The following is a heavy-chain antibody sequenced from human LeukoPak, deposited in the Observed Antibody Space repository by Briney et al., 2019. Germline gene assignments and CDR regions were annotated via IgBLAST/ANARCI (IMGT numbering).Heavy chain of an antibody. CDR2: IKHSGST. Sequence: SETLSLTCAVYGGSFSGYYWSWIRQPPGKGLEWIGEIKHSGSTNYNPSLKSRVTISVDTSKNQFSLKLSSVTAADTAVYYCARDELAGDYYDSSGYYPWGQGTLVTVSS. J-gene: IGHJ5*02. D-gene: IGHD3-22*01. CDR1: GGSFSGYY. V-gene: IGHV4-34*01. CDR3: ARDELAGDYYDSSGYYP.